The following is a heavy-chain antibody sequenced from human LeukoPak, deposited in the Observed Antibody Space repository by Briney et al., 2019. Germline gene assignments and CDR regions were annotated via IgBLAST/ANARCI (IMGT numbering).Heavy chain of an antibody. V-gene: IGHV1-69*13. CDR3: ARVGIAARHYYYYGMDV. Sequence: SVKVSCKASGGTFSSYAISWVRQAPGQGLEWMGGIIPIFGTANYAQKFQDRVTITADESTSTAYMELSSLRSEDTAVYYCARVGIAARHYYYYGMDVWGQGTTVTVSS. D-gene: IGHD6-6*01. CDR2: IIPIFGTA. J-gene: IGHJ6*02. CDR1: GGTFSSYA.